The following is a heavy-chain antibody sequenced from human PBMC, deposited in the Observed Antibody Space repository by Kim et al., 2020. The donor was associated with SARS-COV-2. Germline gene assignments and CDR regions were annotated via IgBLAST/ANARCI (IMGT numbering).Heavy chain of an antibody. Sequence: GGSLRLSCAASGFTFSSYAMSWVRQAPGKGLEWVSAISGSGGSTYYADSVKGRFTISRDNSKNTLYLQMNSLRAEDTAVYYCAKDLHAGNTVVTPASRCGMDVWGQGTTVTVSS. CDR3: AKDLHAGNTVVTPASRCGMDV. D-gene: IGHD2-21*02. CDR1: GFTFSSYA. V-gene: IGHV3-23*01. J-gene: IGHJ6*02. CDR2: ISGSGGST.